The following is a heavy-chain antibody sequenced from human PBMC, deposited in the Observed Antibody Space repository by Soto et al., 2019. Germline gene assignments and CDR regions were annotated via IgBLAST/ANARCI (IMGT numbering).Heavy chain of an antibody. J-gene: IGHJ4*02. CDR2: MIPMFGTP. Sequence: ASVKVSCMASGDIFTSYAFSWVRQAPGEGLEWMGGMIPMFGTPNYAQKFQGRLTITADKSTSTVYMELSGLRSDDTAVYYCARNGVAGMDFWGQGTLVTVSS. CDR1: GDIFTSYA. CDR3: ARNGVAGMDF. V-gene: IGHV1-69*06. D-gene: IGHD3-3*01.